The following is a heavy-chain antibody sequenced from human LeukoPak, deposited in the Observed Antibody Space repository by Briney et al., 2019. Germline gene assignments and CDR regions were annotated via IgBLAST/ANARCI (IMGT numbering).Heavy chain of an antibody. CDR3: ARDRLDYGGNSPLDY. J-gene: IGHJ4*02. V-gene: IGHV1-2*02. D-gene: IGHD4-17*01. Sequence: GASVNVSCKASGYTFTVYYMHWVRQAPGQGLEWMGWINPNSGGTNYAQKFQGRVTMTRDTSISTAYMELSRLGSDDTAVYYCARDRLDYGGNSPLDYWGQGTLVTVSS. CDR1: GYTFTVYY. CDR2: INPNSGGT.